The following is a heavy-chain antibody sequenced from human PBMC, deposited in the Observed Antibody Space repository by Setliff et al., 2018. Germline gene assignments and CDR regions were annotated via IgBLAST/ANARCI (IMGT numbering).Heavy chain of an antibody. D-gene: IGHD3-22*01. CDR2: INQDGSQK. CDR1: GLTFSTYW. CDR3: ARDDGILYDSSGYPDY. Sequence: GGSLRLSCAASGLTFSTYWMSWVRQAPGKGLEWVANINQDGSQKYYVGSVRGRFTIPRDNAKSSLYLQMNSLRGEDTAMYYCARDDGILYDSSGYPDYWGQGTLVTVSS. V-gene: IGHV3-7*01. J-gene: IGHJ4*02.